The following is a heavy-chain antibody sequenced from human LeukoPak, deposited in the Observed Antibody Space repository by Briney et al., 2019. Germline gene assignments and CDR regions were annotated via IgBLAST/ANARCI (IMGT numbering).Heavy chain of an antibody. Sequence: PGGSLRLSCVASGFIFTSAWMVWVRQAPGKGLEWVGRIKDNIDGGTTDLAAPVKGRFTISRDDSRSTVYLQMDSLKTEDTAVYYCTTDFSHLGLSSGYYSYWGLGTLVTVSS. CDR3: TTDFSHLGLSSGYYSY. D-gene: IGHD3-3*01. CDR1: GFIFTSAW. V-gene: IGHV3-15*01. J-gene: IGHJ4*02. CDR2: IKDNIDGGTT.